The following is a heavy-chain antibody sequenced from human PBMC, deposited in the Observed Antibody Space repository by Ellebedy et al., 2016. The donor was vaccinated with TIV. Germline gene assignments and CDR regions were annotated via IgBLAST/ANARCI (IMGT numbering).Heavy chain of an antibody. CDR3: ARLGVRFGELLSGGWFDP. D-gene: IGHD3-10*01. Sequence: ASVKVSXKASGGTFSSYATSWVRQAPGQGLEWMGGIIPIFGTANYAQKFQGRVTITADESTSTAYMELSSLRSEDTAVYYCARLGVRFGELLSGGWFDPWGQGTLVTVSS. V-gene: IGHV1-69*13. J-gene: IGHJ5*02. CDR2: IIPIFGTA. CDR1: GGTFSSYA.